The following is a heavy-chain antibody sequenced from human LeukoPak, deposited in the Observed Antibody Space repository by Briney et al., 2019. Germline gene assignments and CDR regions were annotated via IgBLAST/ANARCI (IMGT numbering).Heavy chain of an antibody. V-gene: IGHV4-30-2*01. Sequence: LRLSCAASGFTFSSYSMNWVRQPPGKGLEWIGYIYHSGSTYYNPSLKSRVTISVDRSKNQFSLKLSSVTAADTAVYYCARYCSSTSCYKTSAAFDIWGQGTMVTVSS. D-gene: IGHD2-2*02. CDR3: ARYCSSTSCYKTSAAFDI. CDR1: GFTFSSYS. J-gene: IGHJ3*02. CDR2: IYHSGST.